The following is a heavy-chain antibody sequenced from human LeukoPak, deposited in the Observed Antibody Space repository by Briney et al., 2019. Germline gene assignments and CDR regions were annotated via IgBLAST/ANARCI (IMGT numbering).Heavy chain of an antibody. D-gene: IGHD3-22*01. CDR3: ARPPHYYDTSGYSV. Sequence: SETLSLTCTVSGGSISSYYWSWIRQPPGKRLEWIGYVSNIETTNYNPSLKSRVTISVDTSKNQFSLRLNSVTAAGTAVYYCARPPHYYDTSGYSVWGQGTLVTVSS. V-gene: IGHV4-59*01. J-gene: IGHJ4*02. CDR2: VSNIETT. CDR1: GGSISSYY.